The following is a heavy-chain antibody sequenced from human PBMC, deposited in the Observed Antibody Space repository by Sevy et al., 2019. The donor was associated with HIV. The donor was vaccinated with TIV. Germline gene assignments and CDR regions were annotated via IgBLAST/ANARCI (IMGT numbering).Heavy chain of an antibody. J-gene: IGHJ3*01. CDR2: IAYDGSSK. V-gene: IGHV3-30*18. D-gene: IGHD3-3*01. CDR1: GFNFSSYG. CDR3: AKESGSYYDFWSGLDAFAV. Sequence: GGSLRLSCAASGFNFSSYGMHWVRQAPGKELEWVAVIAYDGSSKYYADSVKGRFTISRDNSKNTVYLQINRLRAEDTAAYYCAKESGSYYDFWSGLDAFAVWGQGTMVTVSS.